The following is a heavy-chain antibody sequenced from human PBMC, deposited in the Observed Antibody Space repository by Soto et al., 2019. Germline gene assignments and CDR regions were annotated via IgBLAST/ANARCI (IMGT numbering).Heavy chain of an antibody. V-gene: IGHV3-7*01. D-gene: IGHD2-15*01. CDR1: GFTFSSYW. J-gene: IGHJ6*03. Sequence: GGSLRLSCAASGFTFSSYWMSWVRQAPGKGLEWVANIKQDGSEKYYVDSVKGRFTISRDNAKNSLYLQMNSLRAEDTAVYYCARVRGVAATWYYYYYMDVWGKGTTVTVSS. CDR2: IKQDGSEK. CDR3: ARVRGVAATWYYYYYMDV.